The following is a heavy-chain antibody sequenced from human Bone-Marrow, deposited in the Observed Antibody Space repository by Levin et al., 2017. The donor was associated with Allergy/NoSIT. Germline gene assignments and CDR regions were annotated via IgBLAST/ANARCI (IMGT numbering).Heavy chain of an antibody. V-gene: IGHV3-7*01. CDR2: IKQDGTRT. J-gene: IGHJ5*02. Sequence: PGGSLRLSCVASGFTFSDYWMAWVRQAPGKGLQWVANIKQDGTRTDYVDSVKGRFTTSRDNAKNSLYLQMNSVRAEDTALYYCVRGPPSSSWLVWFDPWGQGTLVTVSS. CDR1: GFTFSDYW. CDR3: VRGPPSSSWLVWFDP. D-gene: IGHD6-13*01.